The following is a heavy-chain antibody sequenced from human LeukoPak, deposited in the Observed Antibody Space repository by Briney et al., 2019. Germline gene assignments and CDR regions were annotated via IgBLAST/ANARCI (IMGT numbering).Heavy chain of an antibody. D-gene: IGHD1-26*01. CDR3: AKVFRLEWELRGSGVDY. CDR1: GFTVSSNY. V-gene: IGHV3-30*02. J-gene: IGHJ4*02. Sequence: AGGSLRLSCAASGFTVSSNYMSWVRQAPGKGLEWVAFIRYDGSNKYYADSVKGRFTISRDNSKNTLYLQMNSLRAEDTAVYYCAKVFRLEWELRGSGVDYWGQGTLVTVSS. CDR2: IRYDGSNK.